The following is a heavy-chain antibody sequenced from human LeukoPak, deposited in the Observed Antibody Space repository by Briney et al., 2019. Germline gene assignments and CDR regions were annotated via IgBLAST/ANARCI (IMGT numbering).Heavy chain of an antibody. V-gene: IGHV3-30*04. CDR1: GFTFSSYA. J-gene: IGHJ4*02. CDR3: ARDGDYYGSGSYYFVTGTFDY. D-gene: IGHD3-10*01. Sequence: GGSLRLSCAASGFTFSSYAMHWVRQAPGKGLEWVAVISYDGSNKYYADSVKGRFTISRDNSKNTLYLQMNSLRAEDTAVYYCARDGDYYGSGSYYFVTGTFDYWGQGTLVTVSS. CDR2: ISYDGSNK.